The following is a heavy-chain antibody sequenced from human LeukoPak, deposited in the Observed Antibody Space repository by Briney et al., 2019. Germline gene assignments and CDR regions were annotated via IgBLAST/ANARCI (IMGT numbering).Heavy chain of an antibody. J-gene: IGHJ4*02. CDR2: ISGSGGST. D-gene: IGHD6-19*01. CDR3: AKVPLSAGGWYEY. Sequence: PGGSRRLSCAASGFTFSSDAMSWVRQAPGKVLGWVSAISGSGGSTYYADSVEGRFTISRDNSKNTLYLRINSLRAEDTAFYYRAKVPLSAGGWYEYWGQGTLVTVSS. CDR1: GFTFSSDA. V-gene: IGHV3-23*01.